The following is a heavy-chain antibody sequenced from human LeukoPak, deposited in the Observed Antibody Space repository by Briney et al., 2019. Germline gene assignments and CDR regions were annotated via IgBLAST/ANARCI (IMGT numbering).Heavy chain of an antibody. J-gene: IGHJ6*03. CDR2: INHSGST. CDR3: ARLGGSGRHYCYYYMDV. CDR1: GGSFSGYY. Sequence: SETLSLTCAVYGGSFSGYYWSWIRQPPGKGLEWIGEINHSGSTNYNPSLKSRVTISVDTSKNQFSLKLSSVTAADTAVYYCARLGGSGRHYCYYYMDVWGKGTTVTISS. D-gene: IGHD3-10*01. V-gene: IGHV4-34*01.